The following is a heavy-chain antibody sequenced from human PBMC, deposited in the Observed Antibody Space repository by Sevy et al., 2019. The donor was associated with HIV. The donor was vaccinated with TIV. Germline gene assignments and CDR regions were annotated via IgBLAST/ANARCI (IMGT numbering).Heavy chain of an antibody. CDR1: GFTFSTYN. J-gene: IGHJ3*02. Sequence: GGSLRLSCAASGFTFSTYNMNWVRQAPGKGLEWVSSITFSSNYIYYADSVKGRFTISRDNAKNSLNLQMNSLRAEDTAVYYCARSWEQQLHDAFDIWGQGTMVTVSS. V-gene: IGHV3-21*01. CDR3: ARSWEQQLHDAFDI. CDR2: ITFSSNYI. D-gene: IGHD6-13*01.